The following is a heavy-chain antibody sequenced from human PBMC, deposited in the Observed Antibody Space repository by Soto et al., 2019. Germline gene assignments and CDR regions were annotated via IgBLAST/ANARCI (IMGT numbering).Heavy chain of an antibody. J-gene: IGHJ4*02. CDR2: ISDNGGRT. V-gene: IGHV3-23*01. CDR3: AKDHHTTIPVAAEY. Sequence: GGSLRLSCAASGFTFSTYAMAWIRQAPGKGLEWVSGISDNGGRTYYAASVKGRFTISRDNSKNALYLQMNSLRPEDTAIYYCAKDHHTTIPVAAEYWGQATLVTVSS. D-gene: IGHD6-19*01. CDR1: GFTFSTYA.